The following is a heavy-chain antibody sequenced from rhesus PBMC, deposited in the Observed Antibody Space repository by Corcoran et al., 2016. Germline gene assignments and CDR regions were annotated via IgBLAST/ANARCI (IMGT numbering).Heavy chain of an antibody. CDR2: IGGDRGGT. D-gene: IGHD1-38*01. J-gene: IGHJ3*01. Sequence: QVQLQESGPGLVKPSETLSLTCAVSGGSINTYNWWTWICPSPGKGLEWIGNIGGDRGGTNYNPSLMSRATISKDTSQSHFSLKLTSVTAADTAVYYCARHCGPGGAFDFWGQGLRVTVSS. CDR1: GGSINTYNW. CDR3: ARHCGPGGAFDF. V-gene: IGHV4-65*02.